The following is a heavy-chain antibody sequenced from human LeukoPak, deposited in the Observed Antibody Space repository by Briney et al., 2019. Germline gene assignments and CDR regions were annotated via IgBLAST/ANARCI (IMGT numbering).Heavy chain of an antibody. CDR2: INHSGST. D-gene: IGHD2-2*01. Sequence: SETLSLTCAVYGGSFSGYYWSWIRQPPGKGLEWIGEINHSGSTNYNPSLKSRVTISVDTSKNQFSLKLSSVTAADTAVYYCARGVRYCSSTSCYFYYYYMDVWGKGTTVTVSS. J-gene: IGHJ6*03. V-gene: IGHV4-34*01. CDR3: ARGVRYCSSTSCYFYYYYMDV. CDR1: GGSFSGYY.